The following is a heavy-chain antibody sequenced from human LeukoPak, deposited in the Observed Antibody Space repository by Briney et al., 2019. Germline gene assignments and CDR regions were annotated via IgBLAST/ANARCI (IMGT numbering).Heavy chain of an antibody. D-gene: IGHD6-13*01. V-gene: IGHV4-59*01. Sequence: PSEPLSLICIVNGGSISSYYWSWIRHHSAQGMEWIGYIYYTGSTNYNPSLKSRVTISVDTSKNQFSLKLSSVTAADTAVYYCARQQLSQLYYFDNWGQGTLVTVSS. J-gene: IGHJ4*02. CDR3: ARQQLSQLYYFDN. CDR2: IYYTGST. CDR1: GGSISSYY.